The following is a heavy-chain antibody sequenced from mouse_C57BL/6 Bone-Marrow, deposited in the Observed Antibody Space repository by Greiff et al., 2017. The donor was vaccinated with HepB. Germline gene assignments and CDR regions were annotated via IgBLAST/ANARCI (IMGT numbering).Heavy chain of an antibody. J-gene: IGHJ4*01. Sequence: QVQLQQPGAELVMPGASVKLSCKASGYTFTSYWMHWVKQRPGQGLEWIGEIDPSDSYTNYNQKLKGKSTLTVDKSSSTAYMQLSSLTSEDSAVYYCASSNWDDYAMDYWGQGTSVTVSS. CDR3: ASSNWDDYAMDY. D-gene: IGHD4-1*02. CDR1: GYTFTSYW. CDR2: IDPSDSYT. V-gene: IGHV1-69*01.